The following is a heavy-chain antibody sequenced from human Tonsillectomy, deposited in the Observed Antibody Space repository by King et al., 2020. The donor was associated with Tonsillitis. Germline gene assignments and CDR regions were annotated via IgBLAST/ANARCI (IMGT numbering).Heavy chain of an antibody. J-gene: IGHJ4*02. Sequence: VQLQQWGAGLLKPSETLSLTCAVYGGSFSGYYWSWIRQPPGKGLEWIGEINHSGSTNYNPSLKSRVTISVDTSKNQFSLKLSSVTAADTAVYYCARDWGHDGRRSNERFDYWGQGTLVTVSS. CDR3: ARDWGHDGRRSNERFDY. CDR2: INHSGST. D-gene: IGHD7-27*01. V-gene: IGHV4-34*01. CDR1: GGSFSGYY.